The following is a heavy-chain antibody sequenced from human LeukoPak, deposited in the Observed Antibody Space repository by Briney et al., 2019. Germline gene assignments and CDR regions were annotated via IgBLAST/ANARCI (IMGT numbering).Heavy chain of an antibody. J-gene: IGHJ5*02. D-gene: IGHD1-26*01. CDR3: ARDSRIVGATTGWFDP. CDR2: IYTSGST. V-gene: IGHV4-4*07. CDR1: GGSISSYY. Sequence: PSETLSLTCTVSGGSISSYYWGWIRQPAGKGLEWIGRIYTSGSTNYNPSLKSRVTMSVDTSKNQFSLKLSSVTAADTAVYYCARDSRIVGATTGWFDPWGQGTLVTVSS.